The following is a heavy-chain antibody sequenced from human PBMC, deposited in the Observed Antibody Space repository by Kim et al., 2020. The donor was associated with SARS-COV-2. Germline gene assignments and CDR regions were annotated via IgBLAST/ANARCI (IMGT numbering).Heavy chain of an antibody. D-gene: IGHD5-18*01. CDR1: GGSFSGYY. Sequence: SETLSLTCAVYGGSFSGYYWSWIRQPPGKGLEWIGEINHSGSTNYNPSLKSRVTISVDTSKNQFSLKLSSVTAADTAVYYCARGRAPSYGPYYYYYYGMDVWGQGTTVTVSS. CDR2: INHSGST. V-gene: IGHV4-34*01. J-gene: IGHJ6*02. CDR3: ARGRAPSYGPYYYYYYGMDV.